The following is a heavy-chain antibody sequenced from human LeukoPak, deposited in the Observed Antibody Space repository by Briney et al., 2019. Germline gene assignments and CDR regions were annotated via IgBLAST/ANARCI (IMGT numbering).Heavy chain of an antibody. J-gene: IGHJ4*02. D-gene: IGHD1-26*01. Sequence: GGSLRLSCAASGFTFSTHSMSWVRQGPGKGLEWVSTISDGGARTFYADSVKGRFTISRDNSKNTLYLQMNSLRAEDTAVYYCARDGIVGSPLFKFDYWGQGTLVTVSS. CDR2: ISDGGART. CDR1: GFTFSTHS. CDR3: ARDGIVGSPLFKFDY. V-gene: IGHV3-23*01.